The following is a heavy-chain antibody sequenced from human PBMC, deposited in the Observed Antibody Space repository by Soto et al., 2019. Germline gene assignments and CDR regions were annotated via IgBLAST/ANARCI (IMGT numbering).Heavy chain of an antibody. CDR2: IFYTGIT. V-gene: IGHV4-59*01. Sequence: QVQLQQSGPGLMKPSETLSLTCTVSGDSISSSYWSWFRQPPGKGLEYIGYIFYTGITNYNPSLKSRVPISMDTSKNQFSLNLNSVTAADTAVYYCAKGAGRDGYNTARGQGTLVTVSA. J-gene: IGHJ4*02. CDR3: AKGAGRDGYNTA. CDR1: GDSISSSY. D-gene: IGHD5-12*01.